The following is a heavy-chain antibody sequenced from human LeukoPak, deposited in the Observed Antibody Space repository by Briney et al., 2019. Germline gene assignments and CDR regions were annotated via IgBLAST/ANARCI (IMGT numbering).Heavy chain of an antibody. V-gene: IGHV3-23*05. CDR1: GFIFKSYG. CDR3: AKEAPFSEQMVYVDN. Sequence: GSLRLSCVASGFIFKSYGMNWVRQAPGKGLEWVSGIYTNGRTRYADFVNGRFTISRDNSKNTLFLQMHSLRVEDTAVYYCAKEAPFSEQMVYVDNWGQGTLVTVSS. D-gene: IGHD2-8*01. J-gene: IGHJ4*02. CDR2: IYTNGRT.